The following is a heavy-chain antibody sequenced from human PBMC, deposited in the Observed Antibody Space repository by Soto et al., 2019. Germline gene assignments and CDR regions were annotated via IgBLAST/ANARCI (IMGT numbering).Heavy chain of an antibody. Sequence: GGSLRLSCAASGFTFSSYAMSWVRQAPGKGLEWVSAISGSGGSTYYADSVKGRFTISRDNSKNTLYLQMNSLRAEDTAVYYCAKANPKGYSSGWYSSFGNWFDPWGQGTLVTVSS. CDR1: GFTFSSYA. D-gene: IGHD6-19*01. V-gene: IGHV3-23*01. CDR2: ISGSGGST. J-gene: IGHJ5*02. CDR3: AKANPKGYSSGWYSSFGNWFDP.